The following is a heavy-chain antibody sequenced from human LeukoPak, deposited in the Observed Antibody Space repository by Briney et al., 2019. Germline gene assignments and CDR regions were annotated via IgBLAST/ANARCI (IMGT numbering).Heavy chain of an antibody. J-gene: IGHJ6*02. D-gene: IGHD1-26*01. V-gene: IGHV3-23*01. CDR1: GFTFSSYA. CDR3: AKRESGQGYGMDV. Sequence: GGSLRLSCAASGFTFSSYAMRWVRQAPGKGLEWVSAISDSGGNTYYADSVKGRFTVSRDNSKNTLYLQMNSLRAEDTAIYYCAKRESGQGYGMDVWGQGTTVTVS. CDR2: ISDSGGNT.